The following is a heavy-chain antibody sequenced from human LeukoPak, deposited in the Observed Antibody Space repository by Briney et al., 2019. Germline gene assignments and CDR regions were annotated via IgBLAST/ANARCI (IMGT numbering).Heavy chain of an antibody. V-gene: IGHV3-74*01. D-gene: IGHD2-21*02. CDR3: AKSDPPLPY. Sequence: PGGSLRLSCAASGFMFSNERMHWVRQLPGKGLFRVSHIDNDGSNPTYVDSVKGRFTISRDNAKSTLYLHMNSLRPEDTGVYFCAKSDPPLPYWGQGTLVTVSS. J-gene: IGHJ4*02. CDR2: IDNDGSNP. CDR1: GFMFSNER.